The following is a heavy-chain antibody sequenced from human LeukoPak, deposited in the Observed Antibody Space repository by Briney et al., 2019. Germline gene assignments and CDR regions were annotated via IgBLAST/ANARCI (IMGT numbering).Heavy chain of an antibody. J-gene: IGHJ4*02. CDR3: ARDGRYSNSWPEY. V-gene: IGHV3-20*04. D-gene: IGHD6-13*01. Sequence: PGGSLRLSCAASGFTIGGFAMTWVRQAPGKGLEWVSGINWNGGGTGYADSVKGRFTISRDNAKNSLYLQMNSLRTEDTALYYCARDGRYSNSWPEYWGQGTLVTVSS. CDR2: INWNGGGT. CDR1: GFTIGGFA.